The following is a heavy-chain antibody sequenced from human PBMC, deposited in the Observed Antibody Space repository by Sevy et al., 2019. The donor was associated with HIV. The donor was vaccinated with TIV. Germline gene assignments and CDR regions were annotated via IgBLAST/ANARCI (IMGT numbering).Heavy chain of an antibody. Sequence: GGSLRLSCIGSGFSFSYYGIHWVRQSPGKGLDWLALISHDGINEYYADSVKGRFTISRDNSKNTVYLEMNSLRNEDPAIYFCANAYSGSYSHSYLYALDVWGQGTTVTVSS. D-gene: IGHD1-26*01. CDR1: GFSFSYYG. CDR3: ANAYSGSYSHSYLYALDV. V-gene: IGHV3-30*18. CDR2: ISHDGINE. J-gene: IGHJ6*02.